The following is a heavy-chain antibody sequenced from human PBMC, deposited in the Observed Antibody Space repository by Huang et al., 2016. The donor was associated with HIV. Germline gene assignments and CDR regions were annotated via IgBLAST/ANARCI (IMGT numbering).Heavy chain of an antibody. Sequence: QVQLVESGGGVVQPGTSLRLSCGASGFTFSNYDMNWVRQGPVKGVEGVAVISNEGSTKYYAASVKGRFTISRDDSKNTVYLQMNSLRAEDTAVYYCARSEPSRYYFDYWGQGTLVTVSS. CDR3: ARSEPSRYYFDY. CDR2: ISNEGSTK. V-gene: IGHV3-30-3*01. CDR1: GFTFSNYD. J-gene: IGHJ4*02.